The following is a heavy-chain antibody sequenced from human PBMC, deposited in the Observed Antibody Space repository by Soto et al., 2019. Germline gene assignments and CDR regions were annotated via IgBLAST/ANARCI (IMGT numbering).Heavy chain of an antibody. J-gene: IGHJ6*03. Sequence: EVQLLESGGGLVQPGGSLRLSCAASGFTFSSYAMSWVRQAPGKGLEWVSAISGSGGSTYYADSVKGRFTISRDNSKNTLYLQMNSLRAEDTAVYYCAKLGYYDFWSGYSPYYYMHVWGKGTTVTVSS. V-gene: IGHV3-23*01. D-gene: IGHD3-3*01. CDR3: AKLGYYDFWSGYSPYYYMHV. CDR1: GFTFSSYA. CDR2: ISGSGGST.